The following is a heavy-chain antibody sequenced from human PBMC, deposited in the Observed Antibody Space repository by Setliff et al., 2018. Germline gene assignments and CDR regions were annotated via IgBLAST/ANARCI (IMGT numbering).Heavy chain of an antibody. CDR2: ISVYNAET. CDR1: GYTFRNYG. J-gene: IGHJ3*01. D-gene: IGHD6-6*01. CDR3: LRDRPYSNSPEYSFDV. V-gene: IGHV1-18*01. Sequence: GASVKVSCKTSGYTFRNYGITWVRQAPGQGLEWVGWISVYNAETNYAQKFKGRVAVTIDKSTSIAYMDLTSLRSDDTAVYYCLRDRPYSNSPEYSFDVWGQGTTVTVSS.